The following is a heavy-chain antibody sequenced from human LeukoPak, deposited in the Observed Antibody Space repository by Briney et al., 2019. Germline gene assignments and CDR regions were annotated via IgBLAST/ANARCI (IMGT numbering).Heavy chain of an antibody. CDR1: GFTFSSYA. Sequence: GGSLRLSCAASGFTFSSYAMSWVRQAPGKGLEWVSAISGSGGSTYYADSVKGRFTISRDNSKNTLYLQMNSLRAEDTAVYYCAKDSSGYYLTPRGGFDYWGQGTLGTVSS. D-gene: IGHD3-22*01. V-gene: IGHV3-23*01. CDR3: AKDSSGYYLTPRGGFDY. J-gene: IGHJ4*02. CDR2: ISGSGGST.